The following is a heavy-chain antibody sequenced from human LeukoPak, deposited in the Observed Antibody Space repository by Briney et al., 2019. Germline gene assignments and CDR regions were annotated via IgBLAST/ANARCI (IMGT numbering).Heavy chain of an antibody. J-gene: IGHJ4*02. V-gene: IGHV3-53*01. CDR1: GFTVSSNY. D-gene: IGHD3-22*01. CDR3: ARDASLTYYYDSSGWY. Sequence: GGSLRLSCAASGFTVSSNYMSWVRQAPGKGLEWVSVIYSGATTYYADSVKGRFTISRDNSKNTLYLQMNSLRAEDTAVYYCARDASLTYYYDSSGWYWGQGTLVTVSS. CDR2: IYSGATT.